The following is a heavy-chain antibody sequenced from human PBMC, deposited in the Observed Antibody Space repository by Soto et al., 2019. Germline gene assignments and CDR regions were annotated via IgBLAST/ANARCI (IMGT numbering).Heavy chain of an antibody. CDR3: ARGLLTVTTGLDY. Sequence: GESLKISCKGSGYSFTSYWIGWVRQMPGKGLEWMGIIYPGDSDTRYSPSFQGQVTISADKSISTAYLQWSSLKASDTAMYYWARGLLTVTTGLDYWGQGTLVTVSS. D-gene: IGHD4-17*01. CDR1: GYSFTSYW. CDR2: IYPGDSDT. V-gene: IGHV5-51*01. J-gene: IGHJ4*02.